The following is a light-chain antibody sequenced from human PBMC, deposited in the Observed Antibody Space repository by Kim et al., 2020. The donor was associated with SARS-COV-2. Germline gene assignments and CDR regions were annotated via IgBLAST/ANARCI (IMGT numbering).Light chain of an antibody. Sequence: SPGGRASMSCRASQSVASDLAWYQQKPGQAPRLLIYGASTRASGVPARFSGSGSGTEFTLTISSLQSEDFAVYYCQQFNNWPPLSFGPGTKVDIK. J-gene: IGKJ3*01. CDR3: QQFNNWPPLS. V-gene: IGKV3-15*01. CDR1: QSVASD. CDR2: GAS.